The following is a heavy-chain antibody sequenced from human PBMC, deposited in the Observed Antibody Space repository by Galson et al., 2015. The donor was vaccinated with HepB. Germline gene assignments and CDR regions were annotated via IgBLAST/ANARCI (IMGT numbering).Heavy chain of an antibody. Sequence: SLRLSCAASGFTFSSYAMSWVRQAPGKGLEWVSAISGSGGSTYYADSVKGRFTISRDNSKNTLYLQMNSLKTEDTAVYYCTTAFIAAAGTVVWYYYYYYGMDVWGQGTTVTVSS. J-gene: IGHJ6*02. D-gene: IGHD6-13*01. V-gene: IGHV3-23*01. CDR1: GFTFSSYA. CDR3: TTAFIAAAGTVVWYYYYYYGMDV. CDR2: ISGSGGST.